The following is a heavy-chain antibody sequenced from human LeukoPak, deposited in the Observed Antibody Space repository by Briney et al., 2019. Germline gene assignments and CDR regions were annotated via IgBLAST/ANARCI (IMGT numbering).Heavy chain of an antibody. J-gene: IGHJ4*02. CDR3: ANILTGYYAFDY. V-gene: IGHV1-2*02. CDR1: GYTFTGYY. Sequence: ASVKVSCKASGYTFTGYYMHWVRQAPGQGLEWTGWINPNSGGTNYAQKFQGRVTMTRDTSISTAYMELSRLRSDDTAVYYCANILTGYYAFDYWGQGTLVTVSS. CDR2: INPNSGGT. D-gene: IGHD3-9*01.